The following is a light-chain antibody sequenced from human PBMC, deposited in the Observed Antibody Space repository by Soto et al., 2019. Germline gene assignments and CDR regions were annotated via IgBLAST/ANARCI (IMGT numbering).Light chain of an antibody. CDR1: QRFSSSY. Sequence: EIVLTQSPGTLSLSPGERATLSCRASQRFSSSYLAWYQQKVGQAPRLLIYAASSRATGVPDRFSGSGSGTDFTLALSSLEPEDLAVYYCQQYGTSPPWTFGQGTKVEV. V-gene: IGKV3-20*01. CDR3: QQYGTSPPWT. J-gene: IGKJ1*01. CDR2: AAS.